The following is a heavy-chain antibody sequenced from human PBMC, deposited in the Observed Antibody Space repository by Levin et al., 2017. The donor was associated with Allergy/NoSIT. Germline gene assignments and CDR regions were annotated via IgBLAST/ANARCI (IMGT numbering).Heavy chain of an antibody. V-gene: IGHV3-15*01. CDR1: GFTFSNAW. Sequence: GESLKISCAASGFTFSNAWMSWVRQAPGKGLEWVGRIKSKTDGGTIEYAAPVKGRFTISRDDSKNTLSLQMNSLKTEDTAVYYCTTYSSSWYYFDYWGQGTLVTVSS. J-gene: IGHJ4*02. D-gene: IGHD6-13*01. CDR3: TTYSSSWYYFDY. CDR2: IKSKTDGGTI.